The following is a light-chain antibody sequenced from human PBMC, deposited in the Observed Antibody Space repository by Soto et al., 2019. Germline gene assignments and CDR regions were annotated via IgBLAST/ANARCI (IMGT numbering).Light chain of an antibody. CDR1: QSVSSY. V-gene: IGKV3-11*01. CDR3: QQRSNWPT. Sequence: EIVLTQSPATLSSFPGERATLSCRASQSVSSYLAWYQQKPGQAPRLLIYDASNRATGIPARFSGSGSGTDFTLTISSLEPEDFAVYYCQQRSNWPTFGQGTKVDIK. CDR2: DAS. J-gene: IGKJ1*01.